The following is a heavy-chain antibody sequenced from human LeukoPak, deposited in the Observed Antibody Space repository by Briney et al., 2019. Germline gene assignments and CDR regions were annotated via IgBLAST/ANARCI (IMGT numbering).Heavy chain of an antibody. Sequence: GGSLRLSCAASGLALCVYAMSSGRGAPGGGLEWVSAISGSGGSTSYADFVKGRFTISRDNSKNTLYLQMNSLRAEDTAVYYCAKDQGFGELLYQGSDLYTPHPDYWGQGTLVTVSS. D-gene: IGHD3-10*01. CDR2: ISGSGGST. V-gene: IGHV3-23*01. CDR3: AKDQGFGELLYQGSDLYTPHPDY. CDR1: GLALCVYA. J-gene: IGHJ4*02.